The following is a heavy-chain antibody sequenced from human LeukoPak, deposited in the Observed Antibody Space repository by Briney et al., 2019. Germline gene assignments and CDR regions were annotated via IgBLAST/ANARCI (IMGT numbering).Heavy chain of an antibody. J-gene: IGHJ6*02. CDR3: ARDPQYYYDSSGYYPDYYYGMDV. CDR2: ISAYNGNT. CDR1: GYTFTSYG. Sequence: GASVNVSCKASGYTFTSYGISWVRQAPGQGLEWMGWISAYNGNTNYAQKLQGRVTMTTDTSTSTAYMELRSLRSDDTAVYYCARDPQYYYDSSGYYPDYYYGMDVWGQGTTVTVCS. V-gene: IGHV1-18*01. D-gene: IGHD3-22*01.